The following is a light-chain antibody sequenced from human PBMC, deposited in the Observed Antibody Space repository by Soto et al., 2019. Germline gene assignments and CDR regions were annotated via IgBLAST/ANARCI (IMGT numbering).Light chain of an antibody. J-gene: IGKJ4*01. Sequence: DIQLTQSPSFLSASVGDRVTITCRASQGISSYLAWYQQKPGKAPKLLIYAASTLQSGVPSRFSGSGSGTEFTLTISSLKPEDFATYYCQQLNSYPLNFGGGTKVEIK. CDR1: QGISSY. CDR2: AAS. V-gene: IGKV1-9*01. CDR3: QQLNSYPLN.